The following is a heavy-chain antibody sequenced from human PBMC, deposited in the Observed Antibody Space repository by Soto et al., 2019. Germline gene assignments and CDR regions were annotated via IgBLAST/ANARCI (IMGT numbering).Heavy chain of an antibody. V-gene: IGHV4-39*01. Sequence: SETLSLTCTVSGGSISSSSYYWGWIRQPPGKGLEWIGSIYYSGSTYYNPSLKSRVTISVDTSKNQFSLKLSSVTAADTAVYYCARMYSSSWYGFDYWGQGNLVPVSS. CDR2: IYYSGST. D-gene: IGHD6-13*01. CDR1: GGSISSSSYY. J-gene: IGHJ4*02. CDR3: ARMYSSSWYGFDY.